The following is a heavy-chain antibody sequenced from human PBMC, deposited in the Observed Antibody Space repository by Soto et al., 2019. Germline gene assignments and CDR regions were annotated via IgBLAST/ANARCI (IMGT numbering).Heavy chain of an antibody. D-gene: IGHD6-13*01. J-gene: IGHJ4*02. Sequence: SETLSLSCTVSGGSISSYFYIWVRQPPGKGLEWIGSVYYTGTTDYNPSLKSRVTISVDTSKTQFSLNLRSVTAADTAVYYCARDLAAVPRAFDYWGRGTLVTVSS. CDR3: ARDLAAVPRAFDY. V-gene: IGHV4-59*01. CDR1: GGSISSYF. CDR2: VYYTGTT.